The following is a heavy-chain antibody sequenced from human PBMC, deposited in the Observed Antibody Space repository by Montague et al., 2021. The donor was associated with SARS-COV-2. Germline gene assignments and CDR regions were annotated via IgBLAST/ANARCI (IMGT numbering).Heavy chain of an antibody. V-gene: IGHV3-30-3*01. CDR1: GFTFSSYA. J-gene: IGHJ3*02. D-gene: IGHD3-10*01. Sequence: SLRLSCAASGFTFSSYAMHWVRQAPGKGLEWVAVISYDGSNKYYADSVKGRFTISRDNSKNTLYLQMNSLRAEDTAVYYCARAAQKQYVLLWFGELIHDAVDIWGQGTRGT. CDR2: ISYDGSNK. CDR3: ARAAQKQYVLLWFGELIHDAVDI.